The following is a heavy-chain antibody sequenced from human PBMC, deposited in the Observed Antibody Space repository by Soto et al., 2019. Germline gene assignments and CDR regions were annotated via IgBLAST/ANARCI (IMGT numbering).Heavy chain of an antibody. CDR2: IYYTGST. J-gene: IGHJ4*02. CDR1: GDSINNYY. V-gene: IGHV4-59*01. CDR3: AKYRRTEAEGFTLDY. Sequence: SDTLSLTSAVSGDSINNYYWSWIRQPPGKRLEWIGYIYYTGSTTYNPSLESRVTMSVDTSKDQFSLKLSSVNAADTAVYYCAKYRRTEAEGFTLDYWGRGTLVTASS. D-gene: IGHD6-13*01.